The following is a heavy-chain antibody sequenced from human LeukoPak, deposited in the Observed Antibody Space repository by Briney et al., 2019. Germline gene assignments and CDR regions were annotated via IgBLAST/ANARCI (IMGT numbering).Heavy chain of an antibody. J-gene: IGHJ5*02. D-gene: IGHD3-22*01. V-gene: IGHV3-7*01. CDR1: GFTFSNYW. CDR3: ARSRWDPYDYHSSGYYVGGTDWFDP. CDR2: IKQDGGEQ. Sequence: PGGSLRLSWAASGFTFSNYWMTWVRQAPGKGPEWVANIKQDGGEQYYVDSVKGRFTISRDNAKNSLYLQMNSLRAEDTAVYYCARSRWDPYDYHSSGYYVGGTDWFDPWGQGTLVTVSS.